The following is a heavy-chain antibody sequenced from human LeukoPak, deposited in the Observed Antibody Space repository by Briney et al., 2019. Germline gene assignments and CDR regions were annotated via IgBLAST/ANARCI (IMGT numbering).Heavy chain of an antibody. CDR3: ATGRGIQLWYGAPPLNY. CDR2: FDPEDGEI. Sequence: ASVKVSCKVSGYTLTELSMHWVRQAPGNGLEWMGGFDPEDGEIIYAQKFQGRVTMTEDTSTDTAYMELSSLRSEDTAVYYCATGRGIQLWYGAPPLNYWGQGTLVTVSS. V-gene: IGHV1-24*01. D-gene: IGHD5-18*01. J-gene: IGHJ4*02. CDR1: GYTLTELS.